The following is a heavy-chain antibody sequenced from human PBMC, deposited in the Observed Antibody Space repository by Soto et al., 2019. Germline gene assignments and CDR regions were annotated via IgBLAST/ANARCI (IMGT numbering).Heavy chain of an antibody. CDR2: IYYSGST. D-gene: IGHD1-26*01. Sequence: PSETLSLTCPFSGGSISSYYWIWIRQPPGKGLEWIGYIYYSGSTNYNPSLKSRVTISVDTSKNQFSLKLSSVTAADTAVYYCARRYGSAIDYWGQGTLVTVSS. CDR3: ARRYGSAIDY. CDR1: GGSISSYY. V-gene: IGHV4-59*08. J-gene: IGHJ4*02.